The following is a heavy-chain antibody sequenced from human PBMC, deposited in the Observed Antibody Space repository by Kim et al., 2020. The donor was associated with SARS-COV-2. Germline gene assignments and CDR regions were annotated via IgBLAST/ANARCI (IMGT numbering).Heavy chain of an antibody. CDR2: IRSDGTAE. J-gene: IGHJ2*01. V-gene: IGHV3-7*03. CDR1: GFTFSNYW. Sequence: GGSLRLSCVASGFTFSNYWMSWVRQAPGKGLEWVANIRSDGTAEHFMDSVRGRFTISRDNAKNSLYLQMNSLRAEDTAVYYCARNPPTGWYFDLWGRGTLVTVSS. CDR3: ARNPPTGWYFDL. D-gene: IGHD4-17*01.